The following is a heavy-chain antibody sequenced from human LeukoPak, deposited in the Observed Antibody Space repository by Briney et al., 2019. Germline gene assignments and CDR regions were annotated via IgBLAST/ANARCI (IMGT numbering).Heavy chain of an antibody. CDR1: GFTFSSYA. CDR2: ISGSGGST. CDR3: AKDLTRREQLALPGAFDI. D-gene: IGHD6-13*01. Sequence: GGSLRLSCAASGFTFSSYAMSWVRQAPGKGQEWVSAISGSGGSTYYADSVKGRFTISRDNSKNTLYLQMNSLRAEDTAVYYCAKDLTRREQLALPGAFDIWGQGTMVTVSS. J-gene: IGHJ3*02. V-gene: IGHV3-23*01.